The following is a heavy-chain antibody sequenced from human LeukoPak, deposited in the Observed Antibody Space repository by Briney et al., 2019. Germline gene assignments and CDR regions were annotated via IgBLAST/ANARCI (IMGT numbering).Heavy chain of an antibody. J-gene: IGHJ4*02. Sequence: GASLRLSCAVSGFTFSSYEINWVRQAPGQGLEWISYISSSGSTTYYADSVKGRFTISRDNAKNSLYMQMNSLRAEDTAVYYCARDRSVAGKPQYYFDYWGQGTLVTVSS. CDR1: GFTFSSYE. V-gene: IGHV3-48*03. CDR3: ARDRSVAGKPQYYFDY. D-gene: IGHD6-19*01. CDR2: ISSSGSTT.